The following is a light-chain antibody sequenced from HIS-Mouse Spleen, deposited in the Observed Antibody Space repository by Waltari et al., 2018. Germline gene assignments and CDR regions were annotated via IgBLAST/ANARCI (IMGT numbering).Light chain of an antibody. CDR3: QSADSSGTYVV. CDR1: DFPKHY. Sequence: SYELTQPPSVSVSPGQTARTTCSGDDFPKHYPYWYHQKPGQAPVLVIYKDSERPSGIPERFSGSSSGTTVTLTISGVQAEDEADYYCQSADSSGTYVVFGGGTKLTVL. V-gene: IGLV3-25*03. CDR2: KDS. J-gene: IGLJ2*01.